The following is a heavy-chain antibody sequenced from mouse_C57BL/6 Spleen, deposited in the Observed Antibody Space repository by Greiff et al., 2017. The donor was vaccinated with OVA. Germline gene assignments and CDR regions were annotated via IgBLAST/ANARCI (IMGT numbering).Heavy chain of an antibody. J-gene: IGHJ4*01. CDR3: TRDSRGDY. CDR2: IDPETGGT. V-gene: IGHV1-15*01. CDR1: GYTFTDYE. Sequence: QVQLKESGAELVRPGASVTLSCKASGYTFTDYEMHWVKQTPVHGLEWIGAIDPETGGTAYNQKFKGKAILTADKSSSTAYMELRSLTSEDSAVYYCTRDSRGDYWGQGTSVTVSS.